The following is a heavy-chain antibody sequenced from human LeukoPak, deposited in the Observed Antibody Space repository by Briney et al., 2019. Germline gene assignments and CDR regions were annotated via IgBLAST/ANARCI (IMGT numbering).Heavy chain of an antibody. CDR1: GYSISSGYY. CDR3: ASGGPTIFGVVKKLYFDY. V-gene: IGHV4-38-2*02. CDR2: IYHSGST. J-gene: IGHJ4*02. Sequence: PSETLSLTCNVSGYSISSGYYWGWIRQPPGKGLEWIGSIYHSGSTYYTPSLKSRVTISVDTSKNQFSLELSSVTAADTAVYYCASGGPTIFGVVKKLYFDYWGQGTLVTVSS. D-gene: IGHD3-3*01.